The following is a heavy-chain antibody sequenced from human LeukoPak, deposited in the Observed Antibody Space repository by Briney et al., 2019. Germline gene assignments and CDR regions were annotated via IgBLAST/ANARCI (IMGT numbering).Heavy chain of an antibody. Sequence: SETLSLTCTVSGGSISSGSYYWSWIRQPAGKGLEWIGRIYTSGSTNYNPSLKSRVTMSVDTSKNQFSLNLSSVTAADTAVYYCARSYNWNYYYYMDVWGKGTTVTVSS. D-gene: IGHD1-20*01. CDR1: GGSISSGSYY. V-gene: IGHV4-61*02. CDR2: IYTSGST. J-gene: IGHJ6*03. CDR3: ARSYNWNYYYYMDV.